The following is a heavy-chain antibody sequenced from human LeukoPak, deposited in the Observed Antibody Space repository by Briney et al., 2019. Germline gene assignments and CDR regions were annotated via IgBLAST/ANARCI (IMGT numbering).Heavy chain of an antibody. V-gene: IGHV3-11*01. Sequence: PGGSLRLSCAASGFTFSDYYMSWIRQAPGKGLEWVSYISSSGSTIYYADSVKGRFTISRDNAKNSLYLQMNSLRAEDTAAYYCARVILYDSSGYCWFDPWGQGTLVTVSS. CDR2: ISSSGSTI. CDR1: GFTFSDYY. D-gene: IGHD3-22*01. J-gene: IGHJ5*02. CDR3: ARVILYDSSGYCWFDP.